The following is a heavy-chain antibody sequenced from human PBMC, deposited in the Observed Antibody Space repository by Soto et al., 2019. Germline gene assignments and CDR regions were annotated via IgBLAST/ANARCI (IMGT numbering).Heavy chain of an antibody. Sequence: SETLSLTCTVSGGSIRSGDYYWSWIRQPPGKGLEWIGYIYYSGSTYYNPSLKSRVTISVDTSKNQFSLKLSSVTAADTAVYYCARGYDSSGFYDYWGQGTLVTVSS. CDR3: ARGYDSSGFYDY. CDR2: IYYSGST. V-gene: IGHV4-30-4*01. J-gene: IGHJ4*02. D-gene: IGHD3-22*01. CDR1: GGSIRSGDYY.